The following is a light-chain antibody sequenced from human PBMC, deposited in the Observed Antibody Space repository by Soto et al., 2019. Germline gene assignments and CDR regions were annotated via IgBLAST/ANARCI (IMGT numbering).Light chain of an antibody. CDR1: QTVSSAY. CDR2: GAS. V-gene: IGKV3-20*01. CDR3: QHYGGSPGVT. Sequence: EVVLTQSPGTLSLSPGERATLSCRASQTVSSAYLAWYQQRPGQTPTLLFFGASNRATAIPDRFSGSGAGTYFAITSSRLDPEDFAVYYCQHYGGSPGVTFGPGTKVDI. J-gene: IGKJ3*01.